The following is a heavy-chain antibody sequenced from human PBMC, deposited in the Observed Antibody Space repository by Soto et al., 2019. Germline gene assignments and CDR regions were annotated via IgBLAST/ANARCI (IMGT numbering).Heavy chain of an antibody. V-gene: IGHV4-59*01. J-gene: IGHJ5*02. CDR2: IYYSGST. D-gene: IGHD1-1*01. CDR1: GGSISSYY. Sequence: PSETLSLTCTVSGGSISSYYWSWIRQPPGKGLEWIGYIYYSGSTNYNPSLKSRVTISVDTSKNQLSLKLSSVTAADTAVYYCARFWMERRSWFDPWGQGTLVTVSS. CDR3: ARFWMERRSWFDP.